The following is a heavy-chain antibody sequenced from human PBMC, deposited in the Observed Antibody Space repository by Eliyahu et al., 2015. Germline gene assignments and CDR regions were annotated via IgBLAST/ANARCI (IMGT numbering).Heavy chain of an antibody. CDR2: IDWDDDK. D-gene: IGHD6-19*01. J-gene: IGHJ2*01. V-gene: IGHV2-70*04. CDR3: ARTYIAVAGMNWYFDL. CDR1: GFSLSTSGMR. Sequence: QVTLKESGPALVKPTQTLTLTCTFSGFSLSTSGMRVSWIRQPPGKALEWLARIDWDDDKFYSTSLKTRLTISKDTSKNQVVLTMTNMDPVDTATYYCARTYIAVAGMNWYFDLWGRGTLVTVSS.